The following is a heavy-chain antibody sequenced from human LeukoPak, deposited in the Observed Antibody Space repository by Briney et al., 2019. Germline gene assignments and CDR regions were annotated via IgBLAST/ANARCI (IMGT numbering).Heavy chain of an antibody. CDR2: IYPGDSDT. J-gene: IGHJ6*02. CDR3: ARHGPQRYDFWSGYYTRGYYYYGMDV. CDR1: GYSFTSYW. Sequence: GESLKISCKGSGYSFTSYWIGWVRQMPGKGLEWMGIIYPGDSDTRYSPSFQGQVTISADKSISTAYLQWSSLKASDTAMYYCARHGPQRYDFWSGYYTRGYYYYGMDVWGQGTTVIVSS. D-gene: IGHD3-3*01. V-gene: IGHV5-51*01.